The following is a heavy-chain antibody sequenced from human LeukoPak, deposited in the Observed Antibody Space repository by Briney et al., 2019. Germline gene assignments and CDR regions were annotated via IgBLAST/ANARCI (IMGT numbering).Heavy chain of an antibody. Sequence: ASVKVSCKASGYTFTSYYIHWVRQAPGQGLEWMGIINPSGGSTSYAQKFQGRVTMTRDTSTSTVYMELSSLRSEDTAVYYCASAGMDSSSWYYFDYWGQGTLVTVSS. CDR3: ASAGMDSSSWYYFDY. CDR2: INPSGGST. J-gene: IGHJ4*02. V-gene: IGHV1-46*01. D-gene: IGHD6-13*01. CDR1: GYTFTSYY.